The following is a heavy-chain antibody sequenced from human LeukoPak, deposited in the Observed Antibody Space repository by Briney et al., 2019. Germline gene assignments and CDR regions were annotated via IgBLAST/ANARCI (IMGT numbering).Heavy chain of an antibody. CDR1: GFTFSSYS. CDR2: ISNSGDSA. J-gene: IGHJ4*02. CDR3: ARGPSWLPLDS. Sequence: PGGSLRLSCAASGFTFSSYSMNWVRQAPGKGLEWVSGISNSGDSAYYADSVKGRYTISRDNSKSMLYLQMNSLRAEDTAVYYCARGPSWLPLDSWGQGALVTVSS. D-gene: IGHD3-9*01. V-gene: IGHV3-23*01.